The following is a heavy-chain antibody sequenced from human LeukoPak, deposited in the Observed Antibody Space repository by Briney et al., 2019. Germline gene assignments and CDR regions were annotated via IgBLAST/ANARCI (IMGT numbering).Heavy chain of an antibody. CDR2: ITNSGYTM. J-gene: IGHJ4*02. V-gene: IGHV3-11*01. D-gene: IGHD6-13*01. CDR1: GFPFDDYF. CDR3: ARSRARIAAAVYYFDY. Sequence: GGSLRLSCAAAGFPFDDYFMGWVRQAPGKGLEWISYITNSGYTMYYADSVRRRFTISKDNAKNSLFLHMSGLRAEDTAVYYCARSRARIAAAVYYFDYWGQGTPVTVSS.